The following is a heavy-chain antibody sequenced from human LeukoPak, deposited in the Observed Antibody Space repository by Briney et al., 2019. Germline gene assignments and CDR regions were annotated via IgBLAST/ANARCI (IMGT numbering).Heavy chain of an antibody. Sequence: GGSLRLSCAASGLAFSAYKMHWVRQAPRKGLVWVSRISTDGYTTDYADFVQGRFTISRDNSENTVYLQMDNLRVEDTAVYYCAGRPTGYSPGYIHWGQGTLVTVSS. V-gene: IGHV3-74*01. CDR2: ISTDGYTT. D-gene: IGHD5-18*01. CDR3: AGRPTGYSPGYIH. J-gene: IGHJ4*02. CDR1: GLAFSAYK.